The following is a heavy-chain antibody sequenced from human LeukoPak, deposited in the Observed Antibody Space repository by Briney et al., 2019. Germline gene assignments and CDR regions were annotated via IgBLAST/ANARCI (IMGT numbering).Heavy chain of an antibody. CDR1: AFNLSRFA. J-gene: IGHJ6*03. V-gene: IGHV3-23*01. CDR3: AKVRPGYSHYFYFMDV. CDR2: LSGSGRDT. D-gene: IGHD5-18*01. Sequence: GGSLRLSCTGSAFNLSRFAMTWVRQAPGKGLEWVSSLSGSGRDTYYADSVKGRFTISRDSSKSTLFLRMNSLRVEDTAVYYCAKVRPGYSHYFYFMDVWAEGTTVTVPS.